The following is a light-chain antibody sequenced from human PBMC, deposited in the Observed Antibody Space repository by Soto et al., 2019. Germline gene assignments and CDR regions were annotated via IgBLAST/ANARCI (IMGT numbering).Light chain of an antibody. Sequence: QAVVTQPASVSGSPGQSITISCTGTSSDIGSYNYVSWYQQHPGIAPKLMIYDVSNRPSGVSNRFSGSKSGNTASLTISGLQAEDEADYYCSSYTSSSTLVFGGGTKLTVL. J-gene: IGLJ2*01. CDR3: SSYTSSSTLV. V-gene: IGLV2-14*01. CDR1: SSDIGSYNY. CDR2: DVS.